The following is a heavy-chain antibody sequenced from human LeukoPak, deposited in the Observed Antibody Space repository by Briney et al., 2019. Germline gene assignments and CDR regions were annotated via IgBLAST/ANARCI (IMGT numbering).Heavy chain of an antibody. CDR3: ARGPGGATRVDIQ. J-gene: IGHJ4*02. Sequence: ASVKVSCKASGGTFSSYTISWVRQAPGQGLEWMGGIIPIFGTANYAQKFQGRVTITADESTSTAYMELSSLRSEDTAVYYCARGPGGATRVDIQWGQGTLVIVSS. D-gene: IGHD5-12*01. CDR2: IIPIFGTA. V-gene: IGHV1-69*13. CDR1: GGTFSSYT.